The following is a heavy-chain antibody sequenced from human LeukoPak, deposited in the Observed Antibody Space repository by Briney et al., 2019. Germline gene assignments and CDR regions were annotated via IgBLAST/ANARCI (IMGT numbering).Heavy chain of an antibody. CDR2: ISSSGSTI. Sequence: LSLTCAVYGGSFSGYYWSWIRQPPGKGLEWVSYISSSGSTIYYADSVKGRFTISRDNAKNSLYLQMNSLRAEDTAVYYCARDRLMYYYDSSAAFDIWGQGTMVTVSS. CDR3: ARDRLMYYYDSSAAFDI. CDR1: GGSFSGYY. V-gene: IGHV3-11*01. J-gene: IGHJ3*02. D-gene: IGHD3-22*01.